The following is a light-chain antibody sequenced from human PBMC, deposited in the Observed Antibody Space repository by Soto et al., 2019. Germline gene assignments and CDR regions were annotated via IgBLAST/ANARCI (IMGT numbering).Light chain of an antibody. CDR2: DAS. CDR3: QQYNTYST. Sequence: DIQMTQSPSTLSASVGDRVTITCRASQSISRLLAWYQQKPGKAPKALIYDASTLRSGVPSRFSGGGSGTEFTLTISSLQPDDFATYYCQQYNTYSTFGQGTRLTIK. V-gene: IGKV1-5*01. CDR1: QSISRL. J-gene: IGKJ5*01.